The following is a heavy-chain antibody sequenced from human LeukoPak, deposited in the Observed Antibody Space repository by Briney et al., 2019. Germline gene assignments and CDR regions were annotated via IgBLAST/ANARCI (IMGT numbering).Heavy chain of an antibody. CDR3: VKGLVKGYYYGMDV. Sequence: GASLRLSCAASGFTFDDYAMHWVRQPPGKGLEWVSLISGDGGRTYYADSVKGRFTISRDKSKNSLYLQMNSLRTEDTALCYCVKGLVKGYYYGMDVWGQGTTVTVSS. J-gene: IGHJ6*02. V-gene: IGHV3-43*02. CDR2: ISGDGGRT. CDR1: GFTFDDYA. D-gene: IGHD3/OR15-3a*01.